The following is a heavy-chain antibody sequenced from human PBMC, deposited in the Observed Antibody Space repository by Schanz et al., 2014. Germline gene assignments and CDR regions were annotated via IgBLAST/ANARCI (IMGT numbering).Heavy chain of an antibody. J-gene: IGHJ4*02. D-gene: IGHD4-17*01. Sequence: QVQLVQSGAEVKKPGASVKVSCKSSGYTFTDYHIHWVRQAPGQGLEYMGRINPNSGGTNFAQKFQGRVTMTRDTSISTVYMELSRLRSDDTAVYFCARDPYGKNSGDFDYWGQGTLVTVSS. CDR3: ARDPYGKNSGDFDY. CDR2: INPNSGGT. V-gene: IGHV1-2*06. CDR1: GYTFTDYH.